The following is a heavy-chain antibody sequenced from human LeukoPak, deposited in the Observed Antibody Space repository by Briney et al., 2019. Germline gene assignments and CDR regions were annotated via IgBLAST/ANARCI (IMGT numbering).Heavy chain of an antibody. D-gene: IGHD3-22*01. V-gene: IGHV3-23*01. CDR2: ISGSGERT. CDR3: AKDHFYDSTGYYGPGSAFDY. J-gene: IGHJ4*02. Sequence: GGSLRLSCAASAFSFSSYAMSWVRQAPGKGLEWVSAISGSGERTFYADSVKGRFTISRDNSKNTLYLQLNSLRDDDTAVYYCAKDHFYDSTGYYGPGSAFDYCGQGTLVTVSS. CDR1: AFSFSSYA.